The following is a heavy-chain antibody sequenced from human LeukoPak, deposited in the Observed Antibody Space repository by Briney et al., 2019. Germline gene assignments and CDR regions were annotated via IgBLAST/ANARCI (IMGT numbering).Heavy chain of an antibody. CDR3: ARDPYSGGYGAYYYYYMDV. Sequence: PGGSLRLSCAASGFTFDDYTMHWVRQAPGKGLEWVSLISWDGGCTYYADSVKGRFTISRDNAENSLYLQMNSLRDEDTAVYYCARDPYSGGYGAYYYYYMDVWGKGTTVTVSS. D-gene: IGHD6-19*01. CDR2: ISWDGGCT. J-gene: IGHJ6*03. V-gene: IGHV3-43*01. CDR1: GFTFDDYT.